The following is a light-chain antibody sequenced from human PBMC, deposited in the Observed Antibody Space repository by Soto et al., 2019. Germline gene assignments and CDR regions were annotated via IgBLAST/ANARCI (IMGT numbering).Light chain of an antibody. CDR3: SSYTSSSTSGV. J-gene: IGLJ3*02. V-gene: IGLV2-14*01. CDR1: SRDVGGYNY. CDR2: DVS. Sequence: QSVLTQPASVSGSPGQSITISCTGTSRDVGGYNYVSWYQQHPGKAPKLMIYDVSNRPSGVSNRFSGSKSGNTASLTISGLQAEDEADYYCSSYTSSSTSGVFGGGTQLTVL.